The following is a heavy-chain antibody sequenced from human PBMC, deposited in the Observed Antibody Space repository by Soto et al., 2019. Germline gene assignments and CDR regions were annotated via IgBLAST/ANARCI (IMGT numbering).Heavy chain of an antibody. D-gene: IGHD3-10*01. CDR3: ARHSPPFFYGSGPWDV. V-gene: IGHV1-46*01. CDR2: INPSGGST. J-gene: IGHJ6*02. Sequence: ASVKVSCKASGYTFTSYFMHWVRQAPGQGLEWMGIINPSGGSTSYAQKFQGRVTMTRDTSTSTVYMELSSLRSEDTAVYYCARHSPPFFYGSGPWDVWGQGTTVTVSS. CDR1: GYTFTSYF.